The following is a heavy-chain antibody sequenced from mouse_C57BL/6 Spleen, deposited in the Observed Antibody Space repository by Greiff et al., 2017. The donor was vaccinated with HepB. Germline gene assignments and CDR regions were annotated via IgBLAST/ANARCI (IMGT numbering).Heavy chain of an antibody. Sequence: ESGPGLVKPSQSLSLTCSVTGYSITSGYYWNWIRQFPGNKLEWMGYISYDGSNNYNPSLKNRISITRDTSKNQFFLKLNSVTTEDTATYYCARGGNDGYWYFDVWGTGTTVTVSS. J-gene: IGHJ1*03. CDR1: GYSITSGYY. V-gene: IGHV3-6*01. CDR3: ARGGNDGYWYFDV. CDR2: ISYDGSN. D-gene: IGHD2-3*01.